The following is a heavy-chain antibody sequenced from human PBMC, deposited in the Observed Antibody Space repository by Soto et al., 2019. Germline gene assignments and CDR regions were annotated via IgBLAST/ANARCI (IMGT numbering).Heavy chain of an antibody. Sequence: PGGSLRLRYAAAGCTFADYAMHWVRQAPGKGLEWVSSISWDSGSIAYADSVKGRFTISRDNAKSSLYLQMNSLRADDTALYYCARDSPHRFAGVGTTTSDYWGQGTLVTVSS. CDR1: GCTFADYA. J-gene: IGHJ4*02. V-gene: IGHV3-9*01. D-gene: IGHD1-26*01. CDR2: ISWDSGSI. CDR3: ARDSPHRFAGVGTTTSDY.